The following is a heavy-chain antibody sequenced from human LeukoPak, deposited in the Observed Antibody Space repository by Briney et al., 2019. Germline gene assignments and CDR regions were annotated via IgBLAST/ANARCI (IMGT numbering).Heavy chain of an antibody. D-gene: IGHD5-18*01. CDR2: INPNSGGT. V-gene: IGHV1-2*04. CDR3: AIVVDTAMDTGFDY. J-gene: IGHJ4*02. Sequence: ASVKVSCKASGYTFTGYYMHWVRQAPGQGLEWMGWINPNSGGTNYAQKFQGWVTMTRDTSISTAYMELSRLRSDDTAVYYCAIVVDTAMDTGFDYWGQGTLVTVSS. CDR1: GYTFTGYY.